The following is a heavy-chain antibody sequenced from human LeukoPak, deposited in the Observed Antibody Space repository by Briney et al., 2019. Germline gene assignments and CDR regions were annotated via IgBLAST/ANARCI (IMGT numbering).Heavy chain of an antibody. Sequence: GGSLRLSCAASGFTFSSYSMSWVRQAPGKGLEWVSSISSSSSYIYYADSVKGRFTISRDNAKNSLYLQMNSLRAEDTAVYYCARAAVAARPKDSRGYYFDYWGQGTLVTVSS. CDR1: GFTFSSYS. D-gene: IGHD2-15*01. V-gene: IGHV3-21*01. CDR3: ARAAVAARPKDSRGYYFDY. J-gene: IGHJ4*02. CDR2: ISSSSSYI.